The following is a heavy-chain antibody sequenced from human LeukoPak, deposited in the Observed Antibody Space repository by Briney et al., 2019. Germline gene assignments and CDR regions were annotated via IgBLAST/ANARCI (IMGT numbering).Heavy chain of an antibody. V-gene: IGHV1-8*01. Sequence: ASLKVSCRASEYTFTGHDINWVRQAAGQGPEWMGWMNPSLGHTGYAQQFQGRVTMTRDISIGTAYMELTNLRSEDTAIYYCARATGTAGYYYFDYWGQGALVTVSS. J-gene: IGHJ4*02. CDR3: ARATGTAGYYYFDY. CDR1: EYTFTGHD. D-gene: IGHD1-26*01. CDR2: MNPSLGHT.